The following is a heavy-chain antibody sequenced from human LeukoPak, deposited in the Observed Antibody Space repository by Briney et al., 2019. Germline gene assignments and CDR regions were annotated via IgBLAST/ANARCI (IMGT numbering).Heavy chain of an antibody. V-gene: IGHV3-21*01. CDR2: ISSSSSYI. D-gene: IGHD6-13*01. J-gene: IGHJ6*03. CDR3: AREDTNPGIAAANSYYYYYMDV. Sequence: GGSLRLSCAASGFTFSSYSMNWVRQAPGKGLEWVSSISSSSSYIYYADSVKGRFTISRDNAKNSLYLQMNSLRAEDTAVYYCAREDTNPGIAAANSYYYYYMDVWGKGTTVTVSS. CDR1: GFTFSSYS.